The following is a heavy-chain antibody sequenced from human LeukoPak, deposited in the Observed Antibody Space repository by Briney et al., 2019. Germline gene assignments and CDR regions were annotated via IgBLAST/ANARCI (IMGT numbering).Heavy chain of an antibody. V-gene: IGHV1-18*01. CDR1: GYTFTSYG. CDR3: ARYPAVAEPYYFDY. CDR2: ISAYNGNT. D-gene: IGHD6-19*01. J-gene: IGHJ4*02. Sequence: GASVKVSCKASGYTFTSYGISWVRQAPGQGLEWMGWISAYNGNTNYAQKLQGRVTMTTDTSTSTAYMELSSLRSEDTAVYYCARYPAVAEPYYFDYWGQGTLVTVSS.